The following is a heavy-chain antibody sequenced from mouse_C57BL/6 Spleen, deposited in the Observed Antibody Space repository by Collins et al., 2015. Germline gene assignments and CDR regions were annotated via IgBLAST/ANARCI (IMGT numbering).Heavy chain of an antibody. CDR2: INPSNGGT. J-gene: IGHJ3*01. D-gene: IGHD2-4*01. CDR1: GYTFTGYW. Sequence: QVQLQQSGAELMKPGASVKLSCKATGYTFTGYWMHWVKQRPGQGLEWIGNINPSNGGTNYNEKFKSKATLTVDKSSSTAYMQLSSLTSEDSAVYYCARTEIYYDYGWFAYWGQGTLVTVSA. V-gene: IGHV1-53*01. CDR3: ARTEIYYDYGWFAY.